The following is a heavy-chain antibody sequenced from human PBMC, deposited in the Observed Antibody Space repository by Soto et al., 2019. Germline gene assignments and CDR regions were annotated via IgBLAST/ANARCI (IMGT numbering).Heavy chain of an antibody. J-gene: IGHJ4*02. CDR1: GFTFSSYA. CDR3: AKLITMVRGVPTAFDY. Sequence: GSLRLSCAASGFTFSSYAMSWVRQAPGKGLEWVSAISGSGGSTYYADSVKGRFTISRDNSKNTLYLQMNSLRAEDTAVYYCAKLITMVRGVPTAFDYWGQGTLVTAPQ. CDR2: ISGSGGST. V-gene: IGHV3-23*01. D-gene: IGHD3-10*01.